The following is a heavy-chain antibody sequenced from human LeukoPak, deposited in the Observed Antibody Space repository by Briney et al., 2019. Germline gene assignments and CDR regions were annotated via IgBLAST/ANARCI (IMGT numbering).Heavy chain of an antibody. CDR2: ISFISSYI. CDR3: ATAPGALCI. D-gene: IGHD3-10*01. J-gene: IGHJ3*02. CDR1: GFTFSSYW. V-gene: IGHV3-21*03. Sequence: GGSLRLSCAASGFTFSSYWMHWVRQAPGKGLEWVSSISFISSYIYYADSVKGRFTISRDNAKNSLYLQMNSLRAEDTAVYYCATAPGALCIWGQGTMVTVSS.